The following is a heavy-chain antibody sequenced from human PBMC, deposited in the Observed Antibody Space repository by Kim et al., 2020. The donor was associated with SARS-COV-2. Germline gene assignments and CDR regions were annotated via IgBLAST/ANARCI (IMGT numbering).Heavy chain of an antibody. CDR3: ARDTPGQKAYDI. J-gene: IGHJ3*02. V-gene: IGHV6-1*01. Sequence: DYAGSRTSRITINADTSKNQFSLQLNSVSPEDTAVYYCARDTPGQKAYDIWGQGTMVTVSS.